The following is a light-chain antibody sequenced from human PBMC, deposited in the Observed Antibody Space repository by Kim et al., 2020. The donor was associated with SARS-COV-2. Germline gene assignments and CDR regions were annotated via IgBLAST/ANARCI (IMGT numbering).Light chain of an antibody. Sequence: SYELTQPHSVSLSPGQTARITCSGDALPKQFVYWYQQKPGQAPLLVIYKDSERPSGIPERFSGSSSGTTVTLTISGVQAEDETDYYCQSADSSGTYWVFG. J-gene: IGLJ3*02. CDR3: QSADSSGTYWV. CDR2: KDS. CDR1: ALPKQF. V-gene: IGLV3-25*03.